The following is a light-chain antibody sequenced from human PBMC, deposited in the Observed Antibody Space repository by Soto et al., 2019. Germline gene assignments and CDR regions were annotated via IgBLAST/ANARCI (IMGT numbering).Light chain of an antibody. CDR1: QSVTRGS. CDR2: GAS. Sequence: EIVLTQSPDTLPLSPGERVTLSCRPSQSVTRGSLAWYQQKPGQAPRLLIYGASTRATGIPGRFSGGGSGTDFTLTISRLEPEDFAVYYCQHYNTSPPITFGQGTRLEIK. V-gene: IGKV3-20*01. CDR3: QHYNTSPPIT. J-gene: IGKJ5*01.